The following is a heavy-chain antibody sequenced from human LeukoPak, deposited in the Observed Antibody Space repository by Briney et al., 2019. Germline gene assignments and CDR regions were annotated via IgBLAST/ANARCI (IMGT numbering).Heavy chain of an antibody. J-gene: IGHJ5*02. CDR3: ARVPVGSFNWFGP. CDR1: GFTFSSYW. Sequence: GGSLRLSCAASGFTFSSYWMHWVRQAPGKGLVWVSRINSDGSTTTYADSVKGRFTISRDNAKNTLYLQMNSLRAEDTAVYYCARVPVGSFNWFGPWGQGTLVTVSS. D-gene: IGHD3-10*01. V-gene: IGHV3-74*01. CDR2: INSDGSTT.